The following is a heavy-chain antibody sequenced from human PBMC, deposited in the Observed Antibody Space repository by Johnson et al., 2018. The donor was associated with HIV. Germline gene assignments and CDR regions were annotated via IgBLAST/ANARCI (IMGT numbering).Heavy chain of an antibody. CDR2: ISYDGSNK. Sequence: QMLLVESGGGVVQPGRSLRLSCAASGFTFSSYGMHWVRQAPGKGLEWVAFISYDGSNKYYADSVKGRFTISRDNAKNTLYLQMNSLRAEDTAVYYCAKDSRRWGAFSDAFDIWGQGTMVTVSS. V-gene: IGHV3-30*18. CDR1: GFTFSSYG. D-gene: IGHD1-26*01. CDR3: AKDSRRWGAFSDAFDI. J-gene: IGHJ3*02.